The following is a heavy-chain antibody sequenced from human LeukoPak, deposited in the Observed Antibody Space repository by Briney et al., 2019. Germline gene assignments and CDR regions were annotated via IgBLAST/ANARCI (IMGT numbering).Heavy chain of an antibody. Sequence: ASVKVSCEVSGYTFTDYYMHWVQQAPGKGLEWMGLVDPEDGETIYAEKFQGRVTITADTSTDTAYMELSSLRSEDAAVYYCATGGIAAAGTGNWFDPWGQGTLVTVSS. J-gene: IGHJ5*02. CDR3: ATGGIAAAGTGNWFDP. CDR2: VDPEDGET. V-gene: IGHV1-69-2*01. D-gene: IGHD6-13*01. CDR1: GYTFTDYY.